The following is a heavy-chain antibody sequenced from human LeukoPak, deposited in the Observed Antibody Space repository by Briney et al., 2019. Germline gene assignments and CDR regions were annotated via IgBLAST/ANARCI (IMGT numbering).Heavy chain of an antibody. J-gene: IGHJ5*02. CDR1: GVTFSSYS. V-gene: IGHV3-21*01. D-gene: IGHD6-13*01. CDR2: ISSSSSYI. CDR3: ARGLIAAAGHGFDP. Sequence: GGSLRLSYAASGVTFSSYSMNWVRQAPGKGLEWVSSISSSSSYIYFADSVKGRFTISRDNAKNSLYLQMNSLRAEDTAVYYCARGLIAAAGHGFDPWGQGTLVTVSS.